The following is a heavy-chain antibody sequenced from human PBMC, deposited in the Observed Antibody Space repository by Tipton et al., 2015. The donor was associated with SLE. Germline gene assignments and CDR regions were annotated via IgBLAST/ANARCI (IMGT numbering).Heavy chain of an antibody. CDR1: GGSFSGYY. D-gene: IGHD2-15*01. Sequence: TLSLTCAVYGGSFSGYYWSWIRQPPGKGLEWIGEINHSGSTNYNPSLKSRVTISVDTSKNQFSLKLSSVTAADTAVYYCAREGEVAGFDPWGQGTLVTVPS. V-gene: IGHV4-34*01. J-gene: IGHJ5*02. CDR2: INHSGST. CDR3: AREGEVAGFDP.